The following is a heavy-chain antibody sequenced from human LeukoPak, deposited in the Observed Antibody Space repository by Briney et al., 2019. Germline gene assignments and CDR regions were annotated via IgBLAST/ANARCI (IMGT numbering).Heavy chain of an antibody. CDR3: TRGRGLGDY. V-gene: IGHV4-59*01. Sequence: SETLSLTCTVSGGSIRTYHWSWIRQPPGKGLEWIGSIYYSGSTIYNPSLKSRVTTSVDTSKNQFSLKLSSATAADTALYYCTRGRGLGDYWGQGTLVTVSS. CDR1: GGSIRTYH. CDR2: IYYSGST. J-gene: IGHJ4*02. D-gene: IGHD3-10*01.